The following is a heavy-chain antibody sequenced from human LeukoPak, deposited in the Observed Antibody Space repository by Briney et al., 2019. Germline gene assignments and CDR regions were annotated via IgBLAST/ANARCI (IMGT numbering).Heavy chain of an antibody. CDR3: ARHIASAGTAGFDF. D-gene: IGHD6-13*01. CDR1: GGSISSYY. CDR2: IYSTGST. V-gene: IGHV4-4*07. J-gene: IGHJ4*02. Sequence: SETLSLTCTVSGGSISSYYWSWIRQPAGKGLEWIGRIYSTGSTNYNPSLKSRITMSVDTSKNQFSLRLRSVTAADTAVYYCARHIASAGTAGFDFWGQGAMVTVSS.